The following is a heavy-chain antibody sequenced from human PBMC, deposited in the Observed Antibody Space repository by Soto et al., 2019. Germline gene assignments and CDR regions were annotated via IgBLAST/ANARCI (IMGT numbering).Heavy chain of an antibody. D-gene: IGHD6-6*01. CDR3: ARLPASRGMYSSSYYYYYDMDV. Sequence: QVQLQQWGAGLLKPSETLSLTCAVYGGSFSGYYWSWVRQPPGKGLEWIGEINHIGSTNFNPSLKSRITTSVDTSKNQFSLKLSSVTAADTAVYYCARLPASRGMYSSSYYYYYDMDVWGKGTTVTVSS. V-gene: IGHV4-34*01. CDR2: INHIGST. J-gene: IGHJ6*03. CDR1: GGSFSGYY.